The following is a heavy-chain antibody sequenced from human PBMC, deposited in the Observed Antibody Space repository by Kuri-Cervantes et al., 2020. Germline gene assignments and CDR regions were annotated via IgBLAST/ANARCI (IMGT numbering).Heavy chain of an antibody. D-gene: IGHD2-15*01. CDR1: GGSISSGGYS. CDR2: IYYSGST. Sequence: LRLSCAVSGGSISSGGYSWSWIRQPPGKGLEWIGYIYYSGSTYYNPSLKSRVTISVDTSKNPFSLKLSSVTAADTAVYYCARILGYCSGGSCRGWFDPWGQGTLVTVPS. V-gene: IGHV4-30-2*03. CDR3: ARILGYCSGGSCRGWFDP. J-gene: IGHJ5*02.